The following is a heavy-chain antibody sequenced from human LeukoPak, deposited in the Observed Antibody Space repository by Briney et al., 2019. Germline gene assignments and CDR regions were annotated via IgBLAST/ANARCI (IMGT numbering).Heavy chain of an antibody. J-gene: IGHJ1*01. CDR2: ISYDGSNK. Sequence: GRSLRLSCAASGFTFSSYAMRWVRQAPGKGLEWVAVISYDGSNKYYADSVKGRFTISRDNSKNTLYLQMNSLRAEDTAVYYCAKGAYYYDSSGYYHEYFQHWGQGTLVTVSS. D-gene: IGHD3-22*01. CDR3: AKGAYYYDSSGYYHEYFQH. V-gene: IGHV3-30-3*01. CDR1: GFTFSSYA.